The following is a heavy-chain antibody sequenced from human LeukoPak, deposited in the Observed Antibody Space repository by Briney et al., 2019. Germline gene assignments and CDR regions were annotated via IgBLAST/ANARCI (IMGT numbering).Heavy chain of an antibody. J-gene: IGHJ4*02. D-gene: IGHD3-3*01. CDR3: ARGHYDFWSGYFHYFDY. CDR1: GGSISSYY. Sequence: SGTLSLTCTVSGGSISSYYWSWIRQPPGKGLEWIGYIYYSGSTNYNPSLKSRVTISVDTSKNQFSLKLSSVTAADTAVYYCARGHYDFWSGYFHYFDYWGQGTLVTVSS. V-gene: IGHV4-59*01. CDR2: IYYSGST.